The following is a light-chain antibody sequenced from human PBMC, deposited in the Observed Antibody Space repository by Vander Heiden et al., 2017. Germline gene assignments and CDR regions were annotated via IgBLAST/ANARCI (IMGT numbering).Light chain of an antibody. CDR2: ASS. V-gene: IGKV1-39*01. J-gene: IGKJ1*01. Sequence: DTQMIQSPSSLSASVGDRVTITCRASQNIDDSLSWFQKKPGKAPKLLIYASSTLQSGVSSRFSGSGSGTDFTLTISNLQPEDFAIYYCQQTYSGSPWTFGPGTKVETK. CDR3: QQTYSGSPWT. CDR1: QNIDDS.